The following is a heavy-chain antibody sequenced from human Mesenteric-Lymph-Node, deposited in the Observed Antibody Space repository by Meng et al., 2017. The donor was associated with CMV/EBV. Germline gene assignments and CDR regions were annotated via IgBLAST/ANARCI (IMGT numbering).Heavy chain of an antibody. Sequence: ASVKVSCKASGYTFNNYGVSWVRQAPGQGLEWMGWISPNSGNTNYAQNLKDRVTMTTDTSMSTAYMELRNLRSDDTAVYYCARDRQNDFWSGYFRPNWFDPWGQGTLVTVSS. D-gene: IGHD3-3*01. V-gene: IGHV1-18*01. J-gene: IGHJ5*02. CDR1: GYTFNNYG. CDR3: ARDRQNDFWSGYFRPNWFDP. CDR2: ISPNSGNT.